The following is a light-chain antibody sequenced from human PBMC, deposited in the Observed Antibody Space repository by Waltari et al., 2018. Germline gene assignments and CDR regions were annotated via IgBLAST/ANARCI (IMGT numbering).Light chain of an antibody. CDR1: QSVPRDY. V-gene: IGKV3-20*01. Sequence: EIVLTQSPGTLSLSPGERVTLSCRASQSVPRDYLAWYHQKPGQAPRLLIYDASNRATGIPARFSGSGSGTDFTLTISRLEPEDFALYYCQQYANSPLTFGGGTKVEIK. CDR2: DAS. CDR3: QQYANSPLT. J-gene: IGKJ4*01.